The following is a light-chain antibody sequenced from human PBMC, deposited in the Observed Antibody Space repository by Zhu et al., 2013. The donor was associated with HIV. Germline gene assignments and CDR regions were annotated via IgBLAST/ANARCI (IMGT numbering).Light chain of an antibody. CDR3: QVWDGDSQHVV. CDR1: DIESRS. Sequence: SYVLTQPPSVSVAPGKTATITCGGNDIESRSLHWYQQKPGQAPVLVVYDDSARPSGIPERFSGSNSGNTATLTIRRVEVGDEADYHCQVWDGDSQHVVFGGGTKLTVL. V-gene: IGLV3-21*03. CDR2: DDS. J-gene: IGLJ2*01.